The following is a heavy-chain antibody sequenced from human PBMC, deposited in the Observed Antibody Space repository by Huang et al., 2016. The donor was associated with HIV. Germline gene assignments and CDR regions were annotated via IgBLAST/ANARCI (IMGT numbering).Heavy chain of an antibody. V-gene: IGHV4-39*01. D-gene: IGHD3-16*01. J-gene: IGHJ3*02. CDR2: IYYSGNT. CDR1: GGSISDSSYY. Sequence: LQLQESGPRLVKPSETQSLTCTVSGGSISDSSYYWGWIRQPPGGGLEWIGNIYYSGNTNYKPSLRSRVTVSVDTSKNQFSLKLSSVTAADTAVYFCGRTNSGLYDAFDIWGQGTMVTVSS. CDR3: GRTNSGLYDAFDI.